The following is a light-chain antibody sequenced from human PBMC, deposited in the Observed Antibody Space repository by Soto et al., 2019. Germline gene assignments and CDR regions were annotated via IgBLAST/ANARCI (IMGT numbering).Light chain of an antibody. V-gene: IGKV1-12*01. Sequence: DIQMTQSPSSVSASVGDRVTITCRASQGISNWLAWYQQKPGKAPELLIYAASRLQSGVPLRFIGSGSGTDFTLTISSLQPEDFATYFCQQAYIFPFNFGPGTKVDIK. CDR1: QGISNW. J-gene: IGKJ3*01. CDR2: AAS. CDR3: QQAYIFPFN.